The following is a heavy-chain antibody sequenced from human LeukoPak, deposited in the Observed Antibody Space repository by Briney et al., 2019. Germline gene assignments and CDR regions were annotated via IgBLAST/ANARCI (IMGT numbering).Heavy chain of an antibody. J-gene: IGHJ6*02. CDR1: GFTVSSHY. CDR2: IYSGGST. D-gene: IGHD3-10*01. CDR3: ARNSRYYFGSGKYGMDV. V-gene: IGHV3-66*02. Sequence: GGSLRLSCAASGFTVSSHYMTWVRQAPGERLEWVSVIYSGGSTYYADSVKGRFTNSRDNSKNTLYLQMNSLRAEDTAVYYCARNSRYYFGSGKYGMDVWGQGTTVTVSS.